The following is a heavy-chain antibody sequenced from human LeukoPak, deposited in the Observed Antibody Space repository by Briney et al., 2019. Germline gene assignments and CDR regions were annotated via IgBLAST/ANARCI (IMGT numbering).Heavy chain of an antibody. CDR2: IYHSGST. Sequence: KPSETLPLTCAVSGYSISSGYYWGWIRQPPGKGLEWIGSIYHSGSTYYNPSLKSRVTISVDTSKNQFSLKLSSVTAADTAVYYCARDPGVVVVPAAPRGSSEVSDYWGQGTLVTVSS. CDR1: GYSISSGYY. D-gene: IGHD2-2*01. V-gene: IGHV4-38-2*02. CDR3: ARDPGVVVVPAAPRGSSEVSDY. J-gene: IGHJ4*02.